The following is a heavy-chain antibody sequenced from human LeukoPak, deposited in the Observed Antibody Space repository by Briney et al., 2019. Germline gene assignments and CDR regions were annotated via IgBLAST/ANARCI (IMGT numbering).Heavy chain of an antibody. D-gene: IGHD6-19*01. J-gene: IGHJ4*02. Sequence: ASVKVSCKASGYTFTGYYMHWVRQAPGQGLEWMGWINPNSGGTNHAQKFQGRVTMTRDTSISTAYMELSRLRSDDTAVYYCARGPAGGYSNGPCAYWGQGTLVTVSS. CDR2: INPNSGGT. V-gene: IGHV1-2*02. CDR1: GYTFTGYY. CDR3: ARGPAGGYSNGPCAY.